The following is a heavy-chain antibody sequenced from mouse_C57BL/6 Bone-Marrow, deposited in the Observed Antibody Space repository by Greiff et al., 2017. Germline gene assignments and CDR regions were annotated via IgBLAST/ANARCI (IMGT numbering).Heavy chain of an antibody. J-gene: IGHJ2*01. V-gene: IGHV1-26*01. Sequence: EVQLQQSGPELVKPGASVKISCKASGYTFTDYYMNWVKQSHGKSLEWIGDINPNNGGTSYNQKFKGKATLTVDKSSSTAYMELRSLTSEDSAVYYCARGVTTVVGWGQGTTLTVSS. CDR2: INPNNGGT. CDR3: ARGVTTVVG. CDR1: GYTFTDYY. D-gene: IGHD1-1*01.